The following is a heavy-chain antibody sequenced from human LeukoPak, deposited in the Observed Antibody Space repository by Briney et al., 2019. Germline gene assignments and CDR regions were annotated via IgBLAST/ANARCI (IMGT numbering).Heavy chain of an antibody. Sequence: PSETLSLTCTVSGVSISSYYWSWIRQPPGRGLEGIGYVFYSGSTNYNTSLKSRVNMSLGTSKNQTSLKLSSVTAADTAMYYCARHTTVVPPHYFDYWGQGTLVTVSS. CDR1: GVSISSYY. V-gene: IGHV4-59*08. CDR3: ARHTTVVPPHYFDY. D-gene: IGHD4-23*01. CDR2: VFYSGST. J-gene: IGHJ4*02.